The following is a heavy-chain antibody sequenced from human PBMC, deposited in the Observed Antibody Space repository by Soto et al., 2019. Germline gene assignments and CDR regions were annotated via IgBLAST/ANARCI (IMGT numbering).Heavy chain of an antibody. CDR1: DYSITNGYY. D-gene: IGHD2-2*01. CDR2: IYHSGST. Sequence: PSETLSLTCVVSDYSITNGYYWGWIRQPPGKGLEWIGSIYHSGSTFFNPSLKSRVAISVDTSKNQFSLELKSVTAADTAIYYCARVWIVVVPTAVGVKWLDPWGQGTLVTVSS. CDR3: ARVWIVVVPTAVGVKWLDP. J-gene: IGHJ5*02. V-gene: IGHV4-38-2*01.